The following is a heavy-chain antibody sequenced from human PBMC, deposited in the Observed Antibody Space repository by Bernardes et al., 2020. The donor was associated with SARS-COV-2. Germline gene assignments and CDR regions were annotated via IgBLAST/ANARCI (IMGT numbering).Heavy chain of an antibody. CDR2: IHDSYTT. CDR1: GFNFRAYT. J-gene: IGHJ4*02. Sequence: GGSLRLSCTASGFNFRAYTVNWVRPAPGKVLEWVSTIHDSYTTHNPDSVKGRFTVSRDNSKSTLYLQLDSLRVEDTAVYYCSSRLREHFDDWGRGTLVTVSS. CDR3: SSRLREHFDD. D-gene: IGHD6-25*01. V-gene: IGHV3-23*01.